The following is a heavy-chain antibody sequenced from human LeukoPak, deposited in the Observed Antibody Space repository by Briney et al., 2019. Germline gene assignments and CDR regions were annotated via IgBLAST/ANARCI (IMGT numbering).Heavy chain of an antibody. CDR3: AREYDYVWGSYRYTLDFDY. CDR2: IKQDGSEK. CDR1: GFTFSSYW. J-gene: IGHJ4*02. V-gene: IGHV3-7*01. Sequence: NPGGSLRLSCAASGFTFSSYWMSWARQAPGKGLEWVANIKQDGSEKYYVDSVKGRFTISRDNAKNSLYLQMNSLRAEDTAVYYCAREYDYVWGSYRYTLDFDYWGQGTLVTVSS. D-gene: IGHD3-16*02.